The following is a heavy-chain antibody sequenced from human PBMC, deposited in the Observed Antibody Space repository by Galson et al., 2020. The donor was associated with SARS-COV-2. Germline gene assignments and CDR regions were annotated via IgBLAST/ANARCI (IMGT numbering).Heavy chain of an antibody. CDR1: GVSFNDHF. Sequence: SQASETLSLTCAASGVSFNDHFWTWIRQSPERGLEWVGQINHRETTAYNPSLGSRVTLSVDMSKNQFSLKLKSVTAADTAVYYCARNTRRFVDLLLNWVDSWGQGTLVTVAS. J-gene: IGHJ5*01. CDR3: ARNTRRFVDLLLNWVDS. D-gene: IGHD3-22*01. V-gene: IGHV4-34*01. CDR2: INHRETT.